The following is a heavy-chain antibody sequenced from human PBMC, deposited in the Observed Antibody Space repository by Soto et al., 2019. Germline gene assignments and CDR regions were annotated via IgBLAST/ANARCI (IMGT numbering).Heavy chain of an antibody. V-gene: IGHV3-23*01. CDR1: GFDFSNYA. CDR3: AKSFCSSSSCFFLWIDP. Sequence: EVQLLESGGGFVQPGGSLRLSCAASGFDFSNYAMSWVRQAPGKGLECISLISGTGVHTPYAEYVKGRFSVSRDNSKDTLFLEMNNMRVDDTAMYYCAKSFCSSSSCFFLWIDPWGPGTLVTVSS. J-gene: IGHJ5*02. CDR2: ISGTGVHT. D-gene: IGHD2-2*01.